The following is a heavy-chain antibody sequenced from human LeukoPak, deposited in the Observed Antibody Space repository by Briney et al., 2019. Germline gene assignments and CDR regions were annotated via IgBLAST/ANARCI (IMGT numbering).Heavy chain of an antibody. V-gene: IGHV4-4*07. CDR3: ARFDGRYDVVDY. J-gene: IGHJ4*02. CDR1: GGSISSYY. CDR2: IYASGST. D-gene: IGHD3-16*01. Sequence: SETLSLTCTVSGGSISSYYWSWIRQPAGKGLEWIGRIYASGSTNYNPPLKSRVTISLDTSKNQFSLKLSSVTAADTAVYYCARFDGRYDVVDYWGQGTLVTVSS.